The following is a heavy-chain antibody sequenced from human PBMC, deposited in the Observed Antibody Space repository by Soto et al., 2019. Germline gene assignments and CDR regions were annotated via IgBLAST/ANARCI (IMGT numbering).Heavy chain of an antibody. J-gene: IGHJ6*02. Sequence: PGGSLRLSCAASGFTFSSYSMNWVRQAPGKGVEGVSYISSSSSTIYYADSVKGRFTISRDNAKNSLYLQMNSLRAEDTAVYYCARADSGYAHGYYHYGMDVSGQGITGTVSS. D-gene: IGHD5-12*01. V-gene: IGHV3-48*01. CDR2: ISSSSSTI. CDR3: ARADSGYAHGYYHYGMDV. CDR1: GFTFSSYS.